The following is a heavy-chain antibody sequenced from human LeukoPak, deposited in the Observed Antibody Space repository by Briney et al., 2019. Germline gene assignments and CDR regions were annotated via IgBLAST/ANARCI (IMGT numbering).Heavy chain of an antibody. CDR1: GGTFSSYA. CDR3: ARGARSSGYYPRGYYYGMDV. V-gene: IGHV1-69*04. J-gene: IGHJ6*02. Sequence: ASVKVSCKASGGTFSSYAISWVRQAPGQGLEWMGRIIPILGIANYAQKFQGRVTITADKSTSTAYMELSSLRSEDTAVYYCARGARSSGYYPRGYYYGMDVWGQGTTVAVSS. D-gene: IGHD3-22*01. CDR2: IIPILGIA.